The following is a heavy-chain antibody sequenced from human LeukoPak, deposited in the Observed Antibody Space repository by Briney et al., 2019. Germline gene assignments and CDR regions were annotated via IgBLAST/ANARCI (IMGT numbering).Heavy chain of an antibody. J-gene: IGHJ4*02. CDR1: GFTFSSYA. Sequence: PGGSLRLSCAASGFTFSSYAMHWVRQAPGKGLEWVAVISYDGSNKYYADSVKGRFTISRDNSKNTLYLQMNSLRAEDTAVYYCASLIVGATRRNYWGQGTLVTVSS. CDR2: ISYDGSNK. D-gene: IGHD1-26*01. CDR3: ASLIVGATRRNY. V-gene: IGHV3-30-3*01.